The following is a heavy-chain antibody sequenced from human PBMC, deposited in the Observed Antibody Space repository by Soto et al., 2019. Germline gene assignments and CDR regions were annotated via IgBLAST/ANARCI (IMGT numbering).Heavy chain of an antibody. CDR3: ARLGHYSKSYVDY. CDR2: IYYSGSA. CDR1: GGSITITTYY. J-gene: IGHJ4*02. V-gene: IGHV4-39*01. D-gene: IGHD4-4*01. Sequence: SETLSLTCTVSGGSITITTYYWGWIRQPPGKGLGWIGSIYYSGSAYYNPSLKTRVTISIDTSKSQFSLQLNSVTAADTAVYYCARLGHYSKSYVDYWGQGTLVTVSS.